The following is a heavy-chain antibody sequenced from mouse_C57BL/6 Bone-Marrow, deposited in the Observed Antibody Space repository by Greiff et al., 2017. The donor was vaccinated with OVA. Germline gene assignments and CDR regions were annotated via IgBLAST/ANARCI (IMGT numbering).Heavy chain of an antibody. CDR2: IYYSGTI. D-gene: IGHD3-2*02. J-gene: IGHJ2*01. V-gene: IGHV3-5*01. Sequence: EVKLQESGPGLVKPSQTVFLTCTVTGISITTGNYRWSWIRQFPGNKLEWIGYIYYSGTITYNPSLTRRTTITRDTPKNQFFLEMNSLTAEDTATYYCARERGSSGVFDYWGQGTTLTVSS. CDR3: ARERGSSGVFDY. CDR1: GISITTGNYR.